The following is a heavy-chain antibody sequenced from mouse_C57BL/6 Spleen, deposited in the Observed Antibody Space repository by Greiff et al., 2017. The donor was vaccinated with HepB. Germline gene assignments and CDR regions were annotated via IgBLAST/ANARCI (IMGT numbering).Heavy chain of an antibody. V-gene: IGHV5-4*01. CDR1: GFTFSSYA. CDR3: ARDKVYDYYYARDY. Sequence: EVMLVESGGGLVKPGGSLKLSCAASGFTFSSYAMSWVRQTPEKRLEWVATISAGGSYTYYPDNVKGRFTISRDNAKNNLYLQMSHLKSEDTAMYYCARDKVYDYYYARDYWGQGTSVTVSS. D-gene: IGHD2-4*01. J-gene: IGHJ4*01. CDR2: ISAGGSYT.